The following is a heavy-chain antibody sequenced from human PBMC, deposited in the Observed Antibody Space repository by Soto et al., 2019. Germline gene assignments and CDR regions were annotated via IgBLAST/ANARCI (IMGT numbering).Heavy chain of an antibody. CDR3: VRDYDSSGYNSDY. V-gene: IGHV3-74*01. D-gene: IGHD3-22*01. CDR1: GFTFSIYW. J-gene: IGHJ4*02. Sequence: GSLRLSWAASGFTFSIYWMHWVRQVPGKGLVWVSRINSEGTGTIYADSVKGRFTISRDNAKNTLYLQMNSLRAEDTAVYYCVRDYDSSGYNSDYWGQGTPVTVSS. CDR2: INSEGTGT.